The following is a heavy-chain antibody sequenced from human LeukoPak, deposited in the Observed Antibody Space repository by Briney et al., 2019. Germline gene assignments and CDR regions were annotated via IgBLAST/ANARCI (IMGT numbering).Heavy chain of an antibody. CDR1: GGSFSGYY. CDR2: INHSGST. Sequence: SETLYLTCAVYGGSFSGYYWSWIRQPPGKGLEWIGEINHSGSTNYNPSLKSRVTISVDTSKNQFSLKLSSVTAADTAVYYCARRRITMVRGVITPFDYWGQGTLVTVSS. J-gene: IGHJ4*02. V-gene: IGHV4-34*01. D-gene: IGHD3-10*01. CDR3: ARRRITMVRGVITPFDY.